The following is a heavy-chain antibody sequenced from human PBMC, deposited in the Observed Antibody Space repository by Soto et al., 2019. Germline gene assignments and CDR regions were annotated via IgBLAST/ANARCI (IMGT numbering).Heavy chain of an antibody. Sequence: SETLSLTCTFSCGSISSGGYYWSWIRQHPGKGLEWIGYIYYSGSTYYNPSLKSRVTISVDTSKNQFSLKLSSVTAADTAVYYCARDLGYCSGGSCYSWFDPWGQGTLVTVSS. J-gene: IGHJ5*02. V-gene: IGHV4-31*03. CDR3: ARDLGYCSGGSCYSWFDP. CDR1: CGSISSGGYY. CDR2: IYYSGST. D-gene: IGHD2-15*01.